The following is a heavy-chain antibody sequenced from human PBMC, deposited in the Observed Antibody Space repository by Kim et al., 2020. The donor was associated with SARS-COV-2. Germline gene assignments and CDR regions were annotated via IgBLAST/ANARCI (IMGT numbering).Heavy chain of an antibody. CDR2: IKSKTDGGTT. Sequence: GGSLRLSCAASGFTFSNAWMSWVRQAPGKGLEWVGRIKSKTDGGTTDYAAPVKGRFTISRDDSKNTLYLQMNSLKTEDTAVYYCTTDMRGGGPVLLWFGGFPYYYYGMDVWGQGTTVTVSS. J-gene: IGHJ6*02. CDR1: GFTFSNAW. CDR3: TTDMRGGGPVLLWFGGFPYYYYGMDV. V-gene: IGHV3-15*01. D-gene: IGHD3-10*01.